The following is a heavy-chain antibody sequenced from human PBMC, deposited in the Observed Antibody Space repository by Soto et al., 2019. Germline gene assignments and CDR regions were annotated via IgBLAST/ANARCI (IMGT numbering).Heavy chain of an antibody. D-gene: IGHD2-2*01. CDR2: ISGSGGST. CDR1: GFTFSSYA. CDR3: AKTPIPHLNCSSTSCYVIFDY. J-gene: IGHJ4*02. Sequence: GGSLRLSCAASGFTFSSYAMSWVRQAPGKGLEWVSAISGSGGSTYYADSVKGRFTISRDNSKNTLYLQMNSLRAEDTAVYYCAKTPIPHLNCSSTSCYVIFDYWGQGTLVTVSS. V-gene: IGHV3-23*01.